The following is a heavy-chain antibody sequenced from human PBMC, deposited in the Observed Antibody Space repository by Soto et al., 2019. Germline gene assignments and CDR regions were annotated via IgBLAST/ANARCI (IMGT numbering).Heavy chain of an antibody. CDR2: IYHSGST. Sequence: PSETLSLTCAVSSGSISSSNWWSWVRQPPGKGLEWIGEIYHSGSTNYNPSLKSRVTISVDKSKNQFSLKLSSVTAADTAVYYCARTGKGYCSSTSCYGSYYYYYMDVWGKGTKVTVSS. CDR1: SGSISSSNW. V-gene: IGHV4-4*02. CDR3: ARTGKGYCSSTSCYGSYYYYYMDV. D-gene: IGHD2-2*01. J-gene: IGHJ6*03.